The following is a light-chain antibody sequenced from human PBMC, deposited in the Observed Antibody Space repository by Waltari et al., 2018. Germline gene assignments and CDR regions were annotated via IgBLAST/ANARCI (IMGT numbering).Light chain of an antibody. CDR3: TSDAGSNSNSFYV. J-gene: IGLJ1*01. Sequence: QSALTQPPSASGSPGQSVTIPCTGASSDIVAVSRYQHHPGNAPKLMIYDVTKRPSGVPDRFSGSGSGNTASLTVSGLQPEDEADYYCTSDAGSNSNSFYVFGTGTKVTVL. CDR2: DVT. CDR1: SSDIVA. V-gene: IGLV2-8*01.